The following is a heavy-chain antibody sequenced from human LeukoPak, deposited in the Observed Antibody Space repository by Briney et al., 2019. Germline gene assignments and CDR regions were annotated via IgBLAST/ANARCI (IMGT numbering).Heavy chain of an antibody. CDR2: INAGNGNA. D-gene: IGHD6-25*01. CDR1: GYTFTIYA. V-gene: IGHV1-3*01. J-gene: IGHJ4*02. CDR3: ARVSSGWHGYLDY. Sequence: GASVTVSSMASGYTFTIYAMHWVRQAPGRRLEWMGWINAGNGNATYTQKFQDRVTFTRDTSASTAYMDLSSLRSEDTAVYYCARVSSGWHGYLDYWGQGTPVTVSS.